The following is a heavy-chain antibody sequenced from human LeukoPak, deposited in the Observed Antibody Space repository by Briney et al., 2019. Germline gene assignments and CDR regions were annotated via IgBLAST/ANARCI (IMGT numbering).Heavy chain of an antibody. J-gene: IGHJ3*02. CDR1: GGSITSNSAA. Sequence: SQTLSLTCAISGGSITSNSAAWNWIRQSPSKGLEWLGRTYYRSKWYNEYAVSVKSRITINPDTSKNQFSLQLNSVTPEDTAVYYCARFRHDAFDIWGQGTLVTVSS. V-gene: IGHV6-1*01. CDR3: ARFRHDAFDI. CDR2: TYYRSKWYN.